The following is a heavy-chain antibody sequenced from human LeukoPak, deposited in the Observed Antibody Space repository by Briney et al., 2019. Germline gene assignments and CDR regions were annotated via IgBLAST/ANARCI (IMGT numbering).Heavy chain of an antibody. CDR3: ARILWFGELWDAFDI. V-gene: IGHV3-21*01. CDR1: GFTFSSYS. CDR2: ISSSSSYI. D-gene: IGHD3-10*01. J-gene: IGHJ3*02. Sequence: PGGSLRLSCAASGFTFSSYSMNWVRQAPGKGLEWVSSISSSSSYIYYADSVKGRFTISRDNAKNSLYLQMNSLRAEDTAVYYCARILWFGELWDAFDIWGQGTMVTVSS.